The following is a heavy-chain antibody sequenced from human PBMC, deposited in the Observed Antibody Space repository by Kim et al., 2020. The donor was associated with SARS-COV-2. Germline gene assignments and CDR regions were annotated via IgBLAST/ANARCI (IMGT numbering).Heavy chain of an antibody. CDR3: ARVTPDYDYVWGSYRPGPFDY. J-gene: IGHJ4*02. CDR1: GGSISSGGYY. V-gene: IGHV4-31*03. Sequence: SETLSLTCTVYGGSISSGGYYWSWIRQHPGKGLEGIGYICYSGSTYYTPSLKSRVTISVDTSKNQFSLKLSSVTAADTAVYYCARVTPDYDYVWGSYRPGPFDYWGQGTLVTVSS. D-gene: IGHD3-16*02. CDR2: ICYSGST.